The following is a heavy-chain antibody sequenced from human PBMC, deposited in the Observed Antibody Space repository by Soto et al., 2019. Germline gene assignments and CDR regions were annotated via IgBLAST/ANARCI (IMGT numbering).Heavy chain of an antibody. CDR3: SRDLSSSSAY. CDR1: GFSVSNSW. V-gene: IGHV3-7*01. J-gene: IGHJ4*02. D-gene: IGHD6-6*01. Sequence: PGGSLRLSCAVSGFSVSNSWMIWVRQAPGKGLEWVAAMKEDGTLQYYVDSVKGRFTISRDNAKNLLFLDMSSLRGQDTAIYYCSRDLSSSSAYWGQGTQVTVSS. CDR2: MKEDGTLQ.